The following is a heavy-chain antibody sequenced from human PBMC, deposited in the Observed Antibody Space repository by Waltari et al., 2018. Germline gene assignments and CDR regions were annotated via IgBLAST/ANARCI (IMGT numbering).Heavy chain of an antibody. Sequence: QVQLVQSGAEVQKPGSSVKVSCKASGGTLRSYTISWVRPPPGPRLEWMGRIIPILGIANYAQKFQGRVTITADKSTSTAYMELSSLRSEDTAVYYCASGIGIVVVPAAHYGMDVWGQGTTVTVSS. J-gene: IGHJ6*02. CDR1: GGTLRSYT. CDR3: ASGIGIVVVPAAHYGMDV. CDR2: IIPILGIA. V-gene: IGHV1-69*02. D-gene: IGHD2-2*01.